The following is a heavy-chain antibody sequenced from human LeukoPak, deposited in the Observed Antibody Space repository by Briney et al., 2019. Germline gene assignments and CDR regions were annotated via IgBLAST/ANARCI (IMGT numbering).Heavy chain of an antibody. D-gene: IGHD4-17*01. V-gene: IGHV1-8*03. J-gene: IGHJ4*02. CDR3: AVLLDHGDYVRIDY. CDR1: GYTFTSYD. CDR2: MNPNSGNT. Sequence: ASVKVSCKASGYTFTSYDINWVRQATGQGREWMGWMNPNSGNTGYAQKFQGRVTITRNTSISTAYMELSSLRSEDTAVYYCAVLLDHGDYVRIDYWGQGTLVTVSS.